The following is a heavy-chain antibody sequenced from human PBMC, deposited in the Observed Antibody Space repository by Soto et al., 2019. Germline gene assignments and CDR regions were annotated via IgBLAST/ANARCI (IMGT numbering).Heavy chain of an antibody. CDR1: GFTFSKYN. Sequence: GGSLRLSCAASGFTFSKYNMNWVRQAPGKGLEWVSYIRSSSTTKTYADSVKGRFTISRDNAKNSLSLQMNSLRDEDTAVYYCARPIAVAGYYYYGLDVWGQGTTVTVSS. D-gene: IGHD6-19*01. CDR3: ARPIAVAGYYYYGLDV. CDR2: IRSSSTTK. V-gene: IGHV3-48*02. J-gene: IGHJ6*02.